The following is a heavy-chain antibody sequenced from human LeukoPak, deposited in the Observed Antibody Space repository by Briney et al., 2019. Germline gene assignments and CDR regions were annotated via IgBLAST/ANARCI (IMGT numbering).Heavy chain of an antibody. J-gene: IGHJ4*02. CDR2: FDPEDDET. CDR1: GYTFSQLS. CDR3: ARVRGSWRPDDY. V-gene: IGHV1-24*01. Sequence: GASVRVSCKVSGYTFSQLSMHWVRQAPGKGLEWMGGFDPEDDETFYAQKFQGRVTMTEDTSTDTAYMELSSLRSEDTAVYYCARVRGSWRPDDYWGQGTLVTVSS. D-gene: IGHD2-15*01.